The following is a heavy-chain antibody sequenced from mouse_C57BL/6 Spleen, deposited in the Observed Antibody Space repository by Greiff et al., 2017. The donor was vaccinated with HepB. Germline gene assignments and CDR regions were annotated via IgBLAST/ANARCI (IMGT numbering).Heavy chain of an antibody. D-gene: IGHD1-1*01. CDR3: ASFNYYGSSYYAMDY. V-gene: IGHV7-3*01. J-gene: IGHJ4*01. Sequence: EVKLMESGGGLVQPGGSLSLSCAASGFTFTDYYMSWVRQPPGKALEWLGFIRNKANGYTTEYSASVKGRFTISRDNSQSILYLQMNALRAEDSATYDCASFNYYGSSYYAMDYWGQGTSVTVSS. CDR2: IRNKANGYTT. CDR1: GFTFTDYY.